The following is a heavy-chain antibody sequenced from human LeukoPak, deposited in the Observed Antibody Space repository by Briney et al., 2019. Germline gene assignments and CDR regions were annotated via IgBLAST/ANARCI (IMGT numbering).Heavy chain of an antibody. D-gene: IGHD4-17*01. CDR1: DFTVSSSH. V-gene: IGHV3-53*01. CDR2: IYCAGGT. Sequence: GGSLRLSCAASDFTVSSSHMSWVRQAPGKGLEWVSLIYCAGGTHYADSVKGRFTISRDNFRNTLYLQMNSLRTEDTAFYYCARADDGFAYWGQGILVTVSS. J-gene: IGHJ4*02. CDR3: ARADDGFAY.